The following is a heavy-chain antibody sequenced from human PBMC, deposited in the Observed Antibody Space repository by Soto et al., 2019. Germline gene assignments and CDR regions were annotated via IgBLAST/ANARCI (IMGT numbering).Heavy chain of an antibody. CDR2: IYHSGST. J-gene: IGHJ5*02. CDR1: GGSISSYY. Sequence: SETLSLTCSVSGGSISSYYWSWIRQPPGKGLEWIGYIYHSGSTNYNPSLKSRVTMSLETPTNQFSLKLTSVTAADTAVYYCARASGCSGDSCAFDPWGQGTLVTVS. CDR3: ARASGCSGDSCAFDP. D-gene: IGHD2-15*01. V-gene: IGHV4-59*01.